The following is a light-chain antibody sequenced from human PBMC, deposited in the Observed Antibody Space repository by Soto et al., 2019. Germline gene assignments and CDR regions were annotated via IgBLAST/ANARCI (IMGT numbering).Light chain of an antibody. CDR3: QKSDNLPL. CDR1: QDISNS. V-gene: IGKV1-33*01. CDR2: DAS. J-gene: IGKJ3*01. Sequence: DIQMTQSPPSLSASVGDRVTITCQASQDISNSLNWFQHKPGKAPNLVIYDASNLEIGVPSRFSGSGSGTDFTFTISSLRHEAIETSYCQKSDNLPLFGPGTKVDIK.